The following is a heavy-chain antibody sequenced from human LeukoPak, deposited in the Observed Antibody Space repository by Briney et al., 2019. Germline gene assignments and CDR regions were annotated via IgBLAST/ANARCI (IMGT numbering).Heavy chain of an antibody. V-gene: IGHV4-39*01. J-gene: IGHJ5*02. Sequence: PSETLSLTCTVSGGSISSTCYYWGWIRQPPGKGLEWIGTNSGSTYYNPSLKSRVTISVDTSKNQISLKLNSVTAADTAMYYCARHGDLLSPFQTWGQGTLVTVSS. D-gene: IGHD2-21*02. CDR3: ARHGDLLSPFQT. CDR2: NSGST. CDR1: GGSISSTCYY.